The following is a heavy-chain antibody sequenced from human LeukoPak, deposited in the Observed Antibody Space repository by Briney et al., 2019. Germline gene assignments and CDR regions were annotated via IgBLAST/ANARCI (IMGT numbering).Heavy chain of an antibody. CDR1: GFNFDNFA. V-gene: IGHV3-30*04. J-gene: IGHJ4*02. CDR3: ARPSPPGDGYNPPDH. CDR2: ISHDGRTK. Sequence: QPGKSLTLSCVVSGFNFDNFAMHWVRQPLGKGLEWVAVISHDGRTKYYADPMKGRITISRDNSKNTLFLQMNNLRSEDTAVYFCARPSPPGDGYNPPDHWGQGTLVTVSS. D-gene: IGHD5-24*01.